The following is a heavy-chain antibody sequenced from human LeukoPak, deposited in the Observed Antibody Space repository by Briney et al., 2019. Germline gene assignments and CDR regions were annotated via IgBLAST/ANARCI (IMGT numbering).Heavy chain of an antibody. CDR2: IWYDGSNK. D-gene: IGHD6-13*01. J-gene: IGHJ4*02. CDR1: GYTFSNSG. CDR3: AKSPYRGGSSWTEFDY. Sequence: GGSLRLSCVASGYTFSNSGLHWVRQTPGKGLEWVAVIWYDGSNKYYADSVKGRFTISRDSSKNTVYLQMDSLRDEDTAVYYCAKSPYRGGSSWTEFDYWGQGTLVTVSS. V-gene: IGHV3-30*02.